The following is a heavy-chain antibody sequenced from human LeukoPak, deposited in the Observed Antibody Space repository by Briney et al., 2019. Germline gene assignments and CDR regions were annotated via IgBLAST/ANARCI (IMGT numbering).Heavy chain of an antibody. CDR2: IYYSGST. J-gene: IGHJ5*02. CDR3: ARDSEDGGSYRRWFDP. D-gene: IGHD1-26*01. CDR1: GGSISSYY. Sequence: PSETLSLTCTVSGGSISSYYWSWIRQPPGKGLEWIGYIYYSGSTNYNPSLKSRVTISIDTSKNQFSLKLSSVTAADTAVYYCARDSEDGGSYRRWFDPWGQGTLVTVSS. V-gene: IGHV4-59*01.